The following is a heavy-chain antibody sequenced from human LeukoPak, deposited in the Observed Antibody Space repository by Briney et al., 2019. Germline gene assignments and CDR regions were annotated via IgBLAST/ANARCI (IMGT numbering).Heavy chain of an antibody. CDR1: GFTFNTYA. V-gene: IGHV3-21*05. Sequence: GGSLRLSCAASGFTFNTYAMNWVRQAPGKGLEWISYISSTSSDIYYLDSVKGRFTISRDNAKNSLYLQMNSLRAEDTSIYYCARRGPYFDYWGQGILVTVSS. CDR2: ISSTSSDI. CDR3: ARRGPYFDY. D-gene: IGHD3-10*01. J-gene: IGHJ4*02.